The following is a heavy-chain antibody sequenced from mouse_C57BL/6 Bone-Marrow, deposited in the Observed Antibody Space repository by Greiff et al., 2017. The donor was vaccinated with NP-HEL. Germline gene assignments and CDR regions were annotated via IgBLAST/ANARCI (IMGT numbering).Heavy chain of an antibody. CDR3: ARCGYDYDDYFDY. J-gene: IGHJ2*01. Sequence: QVQLQQPGPELVKPGASVKLSCKASGYTFTSYGINWVKQRPGQGLEWIGRIYPRNGSTNYNEKFKGKATLTVDKSSSTAYMELSSLQPEGSADYFCARCGYDYDDYFDYWGQGTTLTVSS. CDR2: IYPRNGST. D-gene: IGHD2-4*01. V-gene: IGHV1-85*01. CDR1: GYTFTSYG.